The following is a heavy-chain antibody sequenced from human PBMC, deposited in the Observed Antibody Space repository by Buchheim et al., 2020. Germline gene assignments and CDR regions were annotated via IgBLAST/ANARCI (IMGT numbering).Heavy chain of an antibody. CDR3: ARDIAYDSSGYLRYVDY. V-gene: IGHV3-7*01. D-gene: IGHD3-22*01. CDR2: IKQDGSEK. Sequence: EVQLLESGGGLVQPGGSLRLSCAASGFTFSSYAMSWVRQAPGKGLEWVANIKQDGSEKYYVDYVKGRFTISRGNAKNSLYLQMNSLRAEDTAVYYCARDIAYDSSGYLRYVDYWGQGTL. J-gene: IGHJ4*02. CDR1: GFTFSSYA.